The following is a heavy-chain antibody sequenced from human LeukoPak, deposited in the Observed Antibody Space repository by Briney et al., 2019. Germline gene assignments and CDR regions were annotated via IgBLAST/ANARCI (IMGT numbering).Heavy chain of an antibody. J-gene: IGHJ6*03. D-gene: IGHD4-11*01. V-gene: IGHV4-59*01. CDR2: VDHTGST. Sequence: SETLSLTCAVYGGSFSGYYWSWIRQPPGKGLEWIGYVDHTGSTKFNPSLNGRVSISRDTSNNFFSLRLRSVTAADTAVYFCARGRVSSGTWYSTYYYFFYMDFWGKGTTVTVSS. CDR1: GGSFSGYY. CDR3: ARGRVSSGTWYSTYYYFFYMDF.